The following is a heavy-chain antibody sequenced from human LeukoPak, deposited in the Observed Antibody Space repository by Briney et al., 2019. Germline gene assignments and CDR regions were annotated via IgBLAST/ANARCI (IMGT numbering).Heavy chain of an antibody. J-gene: IGHJ4*02. CDR1: GFTFSSYW. Sequence: PRGSLKLSCAASGFTFSSYWMSWVRQAPGKGLERVANIKQDGSEKYFVDSVKGRFTISRDNAKNSLYLQMNSLRAEDTAVYYCASRRDLFDYWGEGTLVTVSS. CDR3: ASRRDLFDY. V-gene: IGHV3-7*01. CDR2: IKQDGSEK.